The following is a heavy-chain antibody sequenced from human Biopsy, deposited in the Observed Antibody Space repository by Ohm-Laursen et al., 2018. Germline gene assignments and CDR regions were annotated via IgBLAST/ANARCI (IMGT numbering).Heavy chain of an antibody. CDR3: AREAIGYQLPCDD. J-gene: IGHJ4*02. D-gene: IGHD2-2*01. V-gene: IGHV1-69*11. Sequence: ASVNASCKAPTGTFNSYGIIWVRQAPGQGLEWKGRIIPILRTTAYAQTFLGRVTITADSPTSTVDMELTSLTSDDTAVYFCAREAIGYQLPCDDWGQGTLVTVSS. CDR1: TGTFNSYG. CDR2: IIPILRTT.